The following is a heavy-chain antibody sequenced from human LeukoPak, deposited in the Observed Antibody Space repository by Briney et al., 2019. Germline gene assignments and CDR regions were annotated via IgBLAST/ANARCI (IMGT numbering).Heavy chain of an antibody. D-gene: IGHD6-19*01. CDR3: RFSDTSGSDF. J-gene: IGHJ4*02. Sequence: PGGSLRLSCAASGFTFSSYAMSWVRQAPGKGLEWVSAISGSGGSTYYADSVKGRFTISRDNSKNTLYLQMNSLKIEDSAVYYCRFSDTSGSDFWGQGTLVTVSS. V-gene: IGHV3-23*01. CDR2: ISGSGGST. CDR1: GFTFSSYA.